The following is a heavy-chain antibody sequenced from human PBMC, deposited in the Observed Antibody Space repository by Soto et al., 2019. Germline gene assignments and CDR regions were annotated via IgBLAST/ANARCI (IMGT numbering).Heavy chain of an antibody. J-gene: IGHJ2*01. CDR2: VYYRGNT. V-gene: IGHV4-59*01. CDR1: GGSISSYY. D-gene: IGHD1-1*01. CDR3: ARPVEGDWYFDL. Sequence: QVQLQGSGPGLVKPSETLSLTCTVSGGSISSYYWSWIRQPPGKGLEWIGYVYYRGNTNYNPSLKRRVTISVDPSKNQFSLKLSSVTAADTAVYYCARPVEGDWYFDLWGRGTLVSVSS.